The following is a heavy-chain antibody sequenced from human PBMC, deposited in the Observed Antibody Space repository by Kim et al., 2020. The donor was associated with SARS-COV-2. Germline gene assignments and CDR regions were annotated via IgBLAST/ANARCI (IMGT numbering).Heavy chain of an antibody. J-gene: IGHJ4*02. D-gene: IGHD2-2*01. CDR1: GFTFSSYS. Sequence: GGSLRLSCAASGFTFSSYSMNWVRQAPGKGLEWVSSISSSSSYIYYADSVKGRFTISRDNAKNSLYLQMNSLRAEDTAVYYCARGGRSTGKLDYWGQGTLVTVSS. CDR3: ARGGRSTGKLDY. CDR2: ISSSSSYI. V-gene: IGHV3-21*01.